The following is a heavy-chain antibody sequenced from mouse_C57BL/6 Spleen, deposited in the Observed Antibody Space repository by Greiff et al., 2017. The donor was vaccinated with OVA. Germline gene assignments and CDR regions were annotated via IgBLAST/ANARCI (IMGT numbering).Heavy chain of an antibody. V-gene: IGHV1-54*01. CDR1: GYAFTNYL. Sequence: VQLQQSGAELVRPGTSVKVSCKASGYAFTNYLIEWVKQRPGQGLEWIGVINPGSGGTNYNEKFKGKATLTADKSSSTAYMQLSSLTSEDSAVYFCARYDVDYYAMDYWGQGTSVTVSS. CDR3: ARYDVDYYAMDY. J-gene: IGHJ4*01. D-gene: IGHD2-12*01. CDR2: INPGSGGT.